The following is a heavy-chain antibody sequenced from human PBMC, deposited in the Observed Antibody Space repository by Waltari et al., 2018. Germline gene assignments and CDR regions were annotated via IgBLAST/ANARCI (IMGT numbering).Heavy chain of an antibody. D-gene: IGHD3-3*01. Sequence: QVQLVQSGAEVKKPGASVKVSCKASGYTFTSYDINWVRQATGQGLEWMGWMNPNSGNTGYAQKFQGRVTMTRNTSISTAYMELSGLRSEDTAVYYCARAPYYDFWSGYGRGDAFDIWGQGTMVTVSS. CDR1: GYTFTSYD. CDR2: MNPNSGNT. J-gene: IGHJ3*02. CDR3: ARAPYYDFWSGYGRGDAFDI. V-gene: IGHV1-8*01.